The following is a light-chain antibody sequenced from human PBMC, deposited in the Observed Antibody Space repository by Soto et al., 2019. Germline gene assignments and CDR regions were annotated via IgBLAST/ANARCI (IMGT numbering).Light chain of an antibody. Sequence: EIVLTQSPGTLSLSPGERATLYCRASQSVGSNYLAWYQQKPGQAPRVLIYGASSRATGIPDRFSGSGSGADFTLTLSRLEPEDFAVYYCQQYTTSPFTFVPGTKVHIK. CDR2: GAS. CDR3: QQYTTSPFT. V-gene: IGKV3-20*01. CDR1: QSVGSNY. J-gene: IGKJ3*01.